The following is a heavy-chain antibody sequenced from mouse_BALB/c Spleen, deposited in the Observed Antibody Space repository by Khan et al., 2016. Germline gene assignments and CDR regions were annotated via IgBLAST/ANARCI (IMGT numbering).Heavy chain of an antibody. CDR3: AREGNYFDY. CDR1: GYTFTSYN. J-gene: IGHJ2*01. Sequence: QVQLQQPGAELVKPGASVKMSCKASGYTFTSYNMHWVKQTPGQGLEWIGAIYPGNGDTSYNPKFKGKATLTADKSSSTAYMQLSSLTSEDSAVYYCAREGNYFDYGGQGTTLTVSS. CDR2: IYPGNGDT. V-gene: IGHV1-12*01. D-gene: IGHD2-14*01.